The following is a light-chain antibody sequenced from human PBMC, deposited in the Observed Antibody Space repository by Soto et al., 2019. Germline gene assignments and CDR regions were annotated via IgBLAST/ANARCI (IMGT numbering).Light chain of an antibody. Sequence: DIQMTQSPSSVSASVGDRVPISCRASQGISSWLAWYQQKPGKAPKLLIYKASTLQTGVPSRFSGSGSGTEFTLTISSLQSEDFAVYYCQQYNNWPPWTFGQGTKVDIK. CDR1: QGISSW. CDR2: KAS. V-gene: IGKV1-12*01. CDR3: QQYNNWPPWT. J-gene: IGKJ1*01.